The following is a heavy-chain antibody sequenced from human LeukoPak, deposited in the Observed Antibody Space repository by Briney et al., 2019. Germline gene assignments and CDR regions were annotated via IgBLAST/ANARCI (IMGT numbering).Heavy chain of an antibody. CDR3: AKSRMTRDDAFDI. V-gene: IGHV3-23*01. CDR1: GFTFSSYS. Sequence: GGSLRLSCAASGFTFSSYSMNWVRQAPGKGLEWVSAISGSGGSTYYADSVKGRFTISRDNSKNTLYLQMNSLRAEDTAVYYCAKSRMTRDDAFDIWGQGTMVTVSS. J-gene: IGHJ3*02. CDR2: ISGSGGST. D-gene: IGHD4-11*01.